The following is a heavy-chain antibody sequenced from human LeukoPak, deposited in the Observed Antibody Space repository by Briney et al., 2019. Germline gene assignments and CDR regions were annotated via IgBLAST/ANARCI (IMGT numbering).Heavy chain of an antibody. J-gene: IGHJ4*02. CDR3: ANGGNMKWY. V-gene: IGHV3-48*03. D-gene: IGHD4-23*01. CDR2: ISSSGSSI. Sequence: GGSLRLSCAASGFPFSNYEMNWVRQAPGKGLEWVSYISSSGSSIYYADSVKGRFSISRDNAKNSLYLQMNSLRVEDTGVYYCANGGNMKWYWGQGTLVTVSS. CDR1: GFPFSNYE.